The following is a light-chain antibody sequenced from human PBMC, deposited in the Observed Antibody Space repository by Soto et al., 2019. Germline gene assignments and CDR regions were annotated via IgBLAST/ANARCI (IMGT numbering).Light chain of an antibody. V-gene: IGKV1-39*01. J-gene: IGKJ4*01. Sequence: DIQMTQSPSSLAASVGDRVTSTCRTSQSISRYLNWYQQKPGRAPKLLIYGASTLESGVPSRFSGSGSGTDFTLTINNLQPEDFASYFCQESYSTPLTFGGGTKGDIK. CDR2: GAS. CDR3: QESYSTPLT. CDR1: QSISRY.